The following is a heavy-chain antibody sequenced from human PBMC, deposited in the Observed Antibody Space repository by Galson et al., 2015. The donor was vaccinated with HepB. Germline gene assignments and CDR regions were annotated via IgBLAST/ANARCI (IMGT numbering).Heavy chain of an antibody. CDR1: GFTFSTYS. Sequence: SLRLSCAASGFTFSTYSINWVRQAPGKGLEWVSHISSSSSTIYYADSVKGRFTISRDNAKKSLYLQMNSLRAEDTAVYYCASPVGTFGRGTFDTWGQGTMVTVSS. J-gene: IGHJ3*02. CDR2: ISSSSSTI. V-gene: IGHV3-48*01. CDR3: ASPVGTFGRGTFDT. D-gene: IGHD3-16*01.